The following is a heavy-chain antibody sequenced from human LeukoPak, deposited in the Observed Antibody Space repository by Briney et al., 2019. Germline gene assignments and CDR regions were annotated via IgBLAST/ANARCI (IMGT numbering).Heavy chain of an antibody. CDR3: ARGRRRIAAAGATPPAPYFDY. V-gene: IGHV3-21*01. J-gene: IGHJ4*02. CDR1: GFTFSNYT. D-gene: IGHD6-13*01. CDR2: ISSSSSYI. Sequence: GSLRLSCAASGFTFSNYTMNWVRQAPGEGLEWVSSISSSSSYIYYADSVKGRFTISRDNSKNSLYLQMNSLRAEDTAVYYCARGRRRIAAAGATPPAPYFDYWGQGTLVTVSS.